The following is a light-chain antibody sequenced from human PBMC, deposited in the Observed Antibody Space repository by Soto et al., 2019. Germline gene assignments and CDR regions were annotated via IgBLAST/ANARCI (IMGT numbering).Light chain of an antibody. CDR2: AAS. CDR3: QQSYSSPPT. V-gene: IGKV1-39*01. J-gene: IGKJ1*01. CDR1: QSISNN. Sequence: IQMTQSPSSLSASLEDRVIITCRASQSISNNLNWYQQKPGRAATILIFAASSLQSGVPSRFSGSRSGPDFTLTISSLQPEDFATYYCQQSYSSPPTFGQGTKVDIK.